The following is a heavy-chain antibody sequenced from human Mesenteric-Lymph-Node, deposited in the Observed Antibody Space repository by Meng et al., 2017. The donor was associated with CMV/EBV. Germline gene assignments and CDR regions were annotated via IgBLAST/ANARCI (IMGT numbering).Heavy chain of an antibody. CDR3: AREIAVAGYLFDY. CDR1: AFTFSRIW. V-gene: IGHV3-48*04. CDR2: ISIGSSTI. Sequence: GGSLRLSCAASAFTFSRIWITCVRQAPGKGLEWLSYISIGSSTIHYADSVKGRFTISRDDAKNSLYLQMNSLRAEDTAVYYCAREIAVAGYLFDYWGQGTLVTVSS. D-gene: IGHD6-19*01. J-gene: IGHJ4*02.